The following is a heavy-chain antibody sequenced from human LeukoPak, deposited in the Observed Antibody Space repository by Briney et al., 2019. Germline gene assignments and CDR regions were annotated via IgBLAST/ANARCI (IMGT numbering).Heavy chain of an antibody. Sequence: ASVKVSCKASGYTFTSYGIGWVRQAPGQELEWMGWISSYNGNTNYAQKVQGRVTMTTDTSTRTAYMELRSLRSDDTAVYYCARTVSDYDSSGYYPDFDYWGQGTLVTVSS. V-gene: IGHV1-18*01. CDR2: ISSYNGNT. CDR3: ARTVSDYDSSGYYPDFDY. D-gene: IGHD3-22*01. CDR1: GYTFTSYG. J-gene: IGHJ4*02.